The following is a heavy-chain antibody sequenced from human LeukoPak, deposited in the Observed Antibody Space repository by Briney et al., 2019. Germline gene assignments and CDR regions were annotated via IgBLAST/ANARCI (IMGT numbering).Heavy chain of an antibody. J-gene: IGHJ4*02. Sequence: SETLSLTCTVSGVSSTDYSWSWIRQPAGRGLEWIGRIHSSGSTNYNPSVKSRITVSLDTSKNQFSLKLSSVTAADTAVYYCATEGDRDSGVWYWLHCWDQGTLVTVSS. CDR2: IHSSGST. D-gene: IGHD2-21*02. CDR1: GVSSTDYS. CDR3: ATEGDRDSGVWYWLHC. V-gene: IGHV4-4*07.